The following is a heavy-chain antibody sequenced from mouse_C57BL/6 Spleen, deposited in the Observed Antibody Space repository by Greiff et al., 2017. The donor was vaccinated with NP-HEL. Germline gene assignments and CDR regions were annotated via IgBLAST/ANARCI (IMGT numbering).Heavy chain of an antibody. D-gene: IGHD1-1*01. CDR2: IDPSDSYT. CDR1: GYTFTSYW. J-gene: IGHJ2*01. CDR3: ARGLYGGYFDY. Sequence: QVQLQQPGAELVKPGASVKLSCKASGYTFTSYWMRWVKQRPGQGLEWIGEIDPSDSYTNYNQKFKGKATLTVDTSSSTAYMQLSSLTSEDSAVYYCARGLYGGYFDYWGQGTTLTVSS. V-gene: IGHV1-50*01.